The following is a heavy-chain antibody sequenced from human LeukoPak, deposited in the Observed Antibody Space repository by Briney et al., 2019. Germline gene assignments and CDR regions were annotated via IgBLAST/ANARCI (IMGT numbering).Heavy chain of an antibody. J-gene: IGHJ6*04. CDR1: GFTFDACG. CDR2: INWNGGST. V-gene: IGHV3-20*04. CDR3: ARDYYDSNEGMDV. D-gene: IGHD3-22*01. Sequence: GGSLRLSCAASGFTFDACGMSWVRQAPGKGLEWISGINWNGGSTGYADSVKGRFTISRDNAKNSLYLQMNSLRAEDTALYYCARDYYDSNEGMDVWGKGTTVTVSS.